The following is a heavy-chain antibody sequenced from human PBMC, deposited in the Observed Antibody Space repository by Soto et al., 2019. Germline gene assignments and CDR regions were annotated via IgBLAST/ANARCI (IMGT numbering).Heavy chain of an antibody. D-gene: IGHD4-17*01. CDR3: AAVSLRTVTTTFTTFDP. CDR1: GFTFTSSA. Sequence: ASVKVSCKASGFTFTSSAMQWVRQARGQRLEWIGWIVVGSGNTNYAQKFQERVTITRDMSTSTAYMELSSLRSEGTAVYYCAAVSLRTVTTTFTTFDPWGQGTLVTVSS. J-gene: IGHJ5*02. V-gene: IGHV1-58*02. CDR2: IVVGSGNT.